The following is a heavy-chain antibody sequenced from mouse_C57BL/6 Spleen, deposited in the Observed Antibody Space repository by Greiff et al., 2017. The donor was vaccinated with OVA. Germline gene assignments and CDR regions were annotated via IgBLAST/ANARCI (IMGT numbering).Heavy chain of an antibody. D-gene: IGHD1-1*01. CDR2: IDPSDSYT. J-gene: IGHJ2*01. CDR1: GYTFTSYW. CDR3: ARGGNYCGSSLDY. V-gene: IGHV1-50*01. Sequence: QVQLQQPGAELVKPGASVKLSCKASGYTFTSYWMQWVKQRPGQGLEWIGEIDPSDSYTNYNQKFKGKATLTVDTYSSTAYMQLSSLTSEDSAVYYCARGGNYCGSSLDYWGQGTTLTVSS.